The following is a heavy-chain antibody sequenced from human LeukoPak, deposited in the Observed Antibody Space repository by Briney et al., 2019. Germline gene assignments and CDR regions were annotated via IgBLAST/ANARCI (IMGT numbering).Heavy chain of an antibody. CDR3: ARAPTKRVGAWFDP. Sequence: GESLKISCKGSGYSFTNFWIGWVRQMPGKGLKWMGIIYPDDSDTRYSPSFRGQVTISADKSISTAYLQWSSLKASDTAMYYCARAPTKRVGAWFDPWGQGTLVTASS. J-gene: IGHJ5*02. CDR2: IYPDDSDT. CDR1: GYSFTNFW. V-gene: IGHV5-51*01. D-gene: IGHD1-26*01.